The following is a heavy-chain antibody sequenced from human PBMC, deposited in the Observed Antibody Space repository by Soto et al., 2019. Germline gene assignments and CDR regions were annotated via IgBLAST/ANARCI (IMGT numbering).Heavy chain of an antibody. V-gene: IGHV4-61*01. D-gene: IGHD2-2*01. J-gene: IGHJ4*02. CDR3: ARSVPDVVVQAATVFDY. CDR1: GGSVSSGSYY. CDR2: IYYSGST. Sequence: SGPLSLTCTVSGGSVSSGSYYWSWIRQPPGEGLEWIGYIYYSGSTNYNPSLKSRVTISVDTSKNQFSLKLSSVTAADTAVYYCARSVPDVVVQAATVFDYWGQGTLVTVSS.